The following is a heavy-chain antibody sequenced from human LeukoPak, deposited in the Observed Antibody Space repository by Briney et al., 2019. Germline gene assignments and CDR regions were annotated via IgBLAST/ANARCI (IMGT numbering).Heavy chain of an antibody. D-gene: IGHD3-10*01. CDR2: ISGSGDST. CDR1: GFTFSSYW. J-gene: IGHJ4*02. CDR3: AKDRGIISDY. Sequence: GGSLRLSCAASGFTFSSYWMSWVRQAPGKGLEWVSAISGSGDSTYYADSVKGRFTISRDNSKNTLYLQMNSLRAEDTAVYYCAKDRGIISDYWGQGTLVTVSS. V-gene: IGHV3-23*01.